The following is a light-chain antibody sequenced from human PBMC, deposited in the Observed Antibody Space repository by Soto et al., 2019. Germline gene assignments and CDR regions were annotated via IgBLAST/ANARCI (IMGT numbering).Light chain of an antibody. CDR2: AAS. J-gene: IGKJ4*01. V-gene: IGKV1-39*01. CDR3: QQSYSTPRLT. Sequence: DIQMTQSPSSLFPSVGARATIPCRASQSITSYLNWYQQKPGKAPKLLIYAASSLQSGVPSRFSGSGSGTDFTLTISSLQPEDFATYYCQQSYSTPRLTFGGGTKVEIK. CDR1: QSITSY.